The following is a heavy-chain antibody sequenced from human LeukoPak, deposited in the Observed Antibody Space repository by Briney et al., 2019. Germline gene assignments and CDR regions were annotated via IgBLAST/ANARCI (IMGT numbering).Heavy chain of an antibody. CDR1: GFTVSSNY. Sequence: GGSLRLSCAASGFTVSSNYMSWVRQAPGKGLECVSVIYSGGNTYYADSVKGRFTISRDNSKNTLFLQMNSLRAEDTALYYCAKYPGGFTGIVNYYHMDVWGKGTTVTVSS. V-gene: IGHV3-66*01. D-gene: IGHD1-26*01. J-gene: IGHJ6*03. CDR3: AKYPGGFTGIVNYYHMDV. CDR2: IYSGGNT.